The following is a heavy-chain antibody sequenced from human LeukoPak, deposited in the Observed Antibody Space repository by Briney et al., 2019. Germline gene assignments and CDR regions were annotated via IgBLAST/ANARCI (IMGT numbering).Heavy chain of an antibody. V-gene: IGHV3-23*01. J-gene: IGHJ5*02. CDR3: VAHSLRCREWFDP. CDR1: GITLSSYS. Sequence: GGSLRLSCAASGITLSSYSMRWVRQAPGQGLEWVSVISDSGGHTYYADSVKGRFTISRDNSENTLFLQMSSLRVEDTYRCYCVAHSLRCREWFDPWGQGTLVTVSS. D-gene: IGHD2-15*01. CDR2: ISDSGGHT.